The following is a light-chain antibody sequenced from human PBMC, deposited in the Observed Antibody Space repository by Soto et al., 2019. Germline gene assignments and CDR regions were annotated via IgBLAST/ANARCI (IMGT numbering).Light chain of an antibody. CDR3: QQYGSSPIT. J-gene: IGKJ5*01. CDR2: DAS. CDR1: QSVSSSY. V-gene: IGKV3-20*01. Sequence: EIVLTQSPGTLSSSPGERATLSCRASQSVSSSYLAWYQQKPGQAPRLLIYDASSRATGIPDRFSGSGSGTDFTLIISRLEPEDFAVYSCQQYGSSPITFGQGSRLEIK.